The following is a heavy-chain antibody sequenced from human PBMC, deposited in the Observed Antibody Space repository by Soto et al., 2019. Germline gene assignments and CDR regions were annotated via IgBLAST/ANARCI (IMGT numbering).Heavy chain of an antibody. D-gene: IGHD5-18*01. J-gene: IGHJ4*02. CDR1: GYTFTSYG. CDR3: ARGRGDTAISLFDY. Sequence: QVQLVQSGAEVKKPGASVKVACRASGYTFTSYGISWVRQAPGQGLEWMGWISPYNGNTNYAQKFQGRVTMTTDTSTSAAYMELRSLRSDDTAVYYCARGRGDTAISLFDYWGQGTLVTVSS. CDR2: ISPYNGNT. V-gene: IGHV1-18*01.